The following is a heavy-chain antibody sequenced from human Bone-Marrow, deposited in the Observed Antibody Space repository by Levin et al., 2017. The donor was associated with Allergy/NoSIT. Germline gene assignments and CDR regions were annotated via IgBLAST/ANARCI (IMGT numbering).Heavy chain of an antibody. V-gene: IGHV3-30*04. CDR3: AREWLRRIEDY. J-gene: IGHJ4*02. CDR1: GFTFNSYT. D-gene: IGHD5-12*01. Sequence: PGGSLRLSCAASGFTFNSYTMHWVRQAPGKGLEWVAVISYDGGYKYYADSVKGRFTISRDNSKNTLYLQMNSLRLEDTAVYYCAREWLRRIEDYWGQGTLVTVSS. CDR2: ISYDGGYK.